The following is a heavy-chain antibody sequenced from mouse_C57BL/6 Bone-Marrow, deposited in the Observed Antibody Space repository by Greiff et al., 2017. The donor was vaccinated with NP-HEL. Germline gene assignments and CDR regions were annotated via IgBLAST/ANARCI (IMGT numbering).Heavy chain of an antibody. D-gene: IGHD1-1*01. CDR1: GYTFTSYW. Sequence: QVQLQQPGTELVKPGASVKLSCKASGYTFTSYWMHWVKQRPGQGLEWIGNINPSNGGTHYNEKFKSKATLTVDKSSSTAYMQLSSLTSEDSAVYYCARGGITTVVVPYFDYWGQGTTLTVSS. J-gene: IGHJ2*01. V-gene: IGHV1-53*01. CDR2: INPSNGGT. CDR3: ARGGITTVVVPYFDY.